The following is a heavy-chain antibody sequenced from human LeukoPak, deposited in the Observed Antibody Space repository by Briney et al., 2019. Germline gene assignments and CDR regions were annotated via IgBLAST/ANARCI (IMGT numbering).Heavy chain of an antibody. D-gene: IGHD1-26*01. CDR2: IDQDGSEK. CDR1: GFTFSAYW. Sequence: PGGSLRLSCASSGFTFSAYWMIWVRQAPGKGLEWVANIDQDGSEKYYADSVKGRFTISRDNAKQSLFLQMSSLRVEDAAVYYCSXXXXXTYGRTYYDAFDIWGQGTLVTVS. V-gene: IGHV3-7*01. CDR3: SXXXXXTYGRTYYDAFDI. J-gene: IGHJ3*02.